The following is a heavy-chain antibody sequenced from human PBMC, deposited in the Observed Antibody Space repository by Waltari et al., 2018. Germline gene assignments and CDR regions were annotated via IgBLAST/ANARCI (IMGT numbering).Heavy chain of an antibody. V-gene: IGHV3-30*02. CDR2: IRYDGSNK. J-gene: IGHJ5*02. CDR1: GFTFRSYD. CDR3: AQDRDTISFDP. D-gene: IGHD5-18*01. Sequence: QVQLVESGGGVVQPGGSLRLSCAASGFTFRSYDMHWVRQAPGKGLEWVAYIRYDGSNKYYAASVKGRFTIYRDNSKNTLFLQMNSLRSEDTAVYYCAQDRDTISFDPWGQGTLVTVSS.